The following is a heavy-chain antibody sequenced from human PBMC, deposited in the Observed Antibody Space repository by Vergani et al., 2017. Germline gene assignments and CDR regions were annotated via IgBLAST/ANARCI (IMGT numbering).Heavy chain of an antibody. CDR2: ISGSGGST. CDR3: AKESVVVPAGKHSNWYFDL. J-gene: IGHJ2*01. D-gene: IGHD2-2*01. CDR1: GFTFSSYA. V-gene: IGHV3-23*01. Sequence: EVQLLESGGGLVQPGGSLRLSCAASGFTFSSYAMSWVRQAPGKGLEWVAAISGSGGSTYYADSVKGRFTISRDNSKNTLYLQMNILRAEDTAVYYCAKESVVVPAGKHSNWYFDLWGRGTLVTVSS.